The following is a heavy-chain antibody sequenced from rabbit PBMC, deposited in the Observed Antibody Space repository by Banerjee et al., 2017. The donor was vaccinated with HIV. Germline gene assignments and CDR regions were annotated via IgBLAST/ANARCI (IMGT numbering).Heavy chain of an antibody. J-gene: IGHJ4*01. CDR2: INIGGSA. Sequence: QEQLKETGGGLVQPEGSLTLTCKASGFDISSYNMQWVRQSPGKGLESIGFINIGGSAYYASWAKGRFTISKTSSTTVTLQMTSLTAADTATYLCARSPHAGIAYFNLWGPGTLVTVS. V-gene: IGHV1S45*01. CDR1: GFDISSYNM. D-gene: IGHD4-2*01. CDR3: ARSPHAGIAYFNL.